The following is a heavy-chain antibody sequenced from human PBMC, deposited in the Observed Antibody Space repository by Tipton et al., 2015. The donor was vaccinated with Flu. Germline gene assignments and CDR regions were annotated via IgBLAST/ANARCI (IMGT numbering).Heavy chain of an antibody. CDR1: GASLRSSSYY. Sequence: TLSLTCTVSGASLRSSSYYWGWIRQPQGKGLEWIGRIYTSGSTSYNPSLKSRVTMSVDTSKNQFSLKLSSVTAADTAVYYCARDAQEHCSSSSSCSEFDYWGQGTLVTVFS. CDR2: IYTSGST. V-gene: IGHV4-39*07. CDR3: ARDAQEHCSSSSSCSEFDY. J-gene: IGHJ4*02. D-gene: IGHD2-2*01.